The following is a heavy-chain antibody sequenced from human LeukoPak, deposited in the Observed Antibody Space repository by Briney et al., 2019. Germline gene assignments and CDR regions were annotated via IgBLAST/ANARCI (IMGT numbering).Heavy chain of an antibody. CDR1: GFTFSSYG. J-gene: IGHJ4*02. Sequence: GGSLRLSCAASGFTFSSYGMHWVRQAPGKGLEWVAVISYDGSNKYYADSAKGRFTISRDNSKNTLYLQMSSLRAEDTAVYYCARDRGYGSGSYLYWGQGTLVTVSS. CDR3: ARDRGYGSGSYLY. V-gene: IGHV3-30*03. CDR2: ISYDGSNK. D-gene: IGHD3-10*01.